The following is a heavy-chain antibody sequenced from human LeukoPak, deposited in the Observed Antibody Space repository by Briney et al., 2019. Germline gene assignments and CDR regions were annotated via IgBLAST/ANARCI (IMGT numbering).Heavy chain of an antibody. CDR2: VLKDGTDK. Sequence: QPGRSLRLSCAASGFTFSSFGMHWVRQAPGKGLEWVTVVLKDGTDKDYADSVKGRFTISRDNSKKTLYLQMNSLRAEDTAVYYCARDRLHCSGGSCYSQLFDYWGRGTLVTVSS. J-gene: IGHJ4*02. CDR3: ARDRLHCSGGSCYSQLFDY. CDR1: GFTFSSFG. D-gene: IGHD2-15*01. V-gene: IGHV3-30*19.